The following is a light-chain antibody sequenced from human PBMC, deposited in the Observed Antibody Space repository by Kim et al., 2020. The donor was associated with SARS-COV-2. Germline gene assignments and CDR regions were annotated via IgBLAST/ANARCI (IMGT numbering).Light chain of an antibody. CDR1: TSNLGAVYH. V-gene: IGLV1-40*01. Sequence: QRFSITCPTSTSNLGAVYHPHWYQQLPATAPNLPIYGANKRPSGVPDRFSGSKSGTSASLAVTGLQAEDEADYYCQSYDSSLSARVFGGGTQLTVL. J-gene: IGLJ3*02. CDR3: QSYDSSLSARV. CDR2: GAN.